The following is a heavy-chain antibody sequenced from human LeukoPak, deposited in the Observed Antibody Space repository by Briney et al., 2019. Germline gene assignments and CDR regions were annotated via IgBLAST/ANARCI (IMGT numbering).Heavy chain of an antibody. CDR1: GGSISSYY. Sequence: SETLSLTCTVSGGSISSYYWSWLRQPPGKGLEWLGYIYYSGSTNYNPSLKSRVTISVDTSKNQFSLKLSSVTAADTAVYYCARLGLRDDSSANRYFDLWGRGTLVTVSS. CDR3: ARLGLRDDSSANRYFDL. CDR2: IYYSGST. D-gene: IGHD3-22*01. J-gene: IGHJ2*01. V-gene: IGHV4-59*08.